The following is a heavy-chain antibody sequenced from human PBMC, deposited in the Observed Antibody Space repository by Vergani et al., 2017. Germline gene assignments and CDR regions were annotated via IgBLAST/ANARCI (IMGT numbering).Heavy chain of an antibody. CDR3: ARHSTVEWLVKLGWVDP. V-gene: IGHV4-39*01. CDR2: IYYSGST. Sequence: QLQLQESGPGLVKPSATLSLTCSVPGAPIRSSNYYWGWIRQPPGKGLEWIASIYYSGSTYYNPSPKSPVTISVDTSKNQFSLKLSSVTAADTAVYFCARHSTVEWLVKLGWVDPWGQGILVTVSS. D-gene: IGHD6-19*01. CDR1: GAPIRSSNYY. J-gene: IGHJ5*02.